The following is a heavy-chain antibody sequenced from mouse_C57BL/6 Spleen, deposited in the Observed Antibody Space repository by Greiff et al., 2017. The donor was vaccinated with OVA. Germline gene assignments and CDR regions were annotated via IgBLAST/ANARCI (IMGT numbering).Heavy chain of an antibody. V-gene: IGHV1-55*01. CDR1: GYTFTSYW. Sequence: QVQLQQPGAELVKPGASVKMSCKASGYTFTSYWITWVKQRPGQGLEWIGDIYPGSGSTNYNEKFKSKATLTVDTSSSTAYMQLSSLTSEDSAVDYCARNYYGSSYTEGFAYWGQGTLVTVSA. D-gene: IGHD1-1*01. J-gene: IGHJ3*01. CDR2: IYPGSGST. CDR3: ARNYYGSSYTEGFAY.